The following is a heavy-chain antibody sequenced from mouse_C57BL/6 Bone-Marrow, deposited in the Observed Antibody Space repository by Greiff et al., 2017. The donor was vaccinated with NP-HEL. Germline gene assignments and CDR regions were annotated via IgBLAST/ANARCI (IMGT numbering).Heavy chain of an antibody. D-gene: IGHD1-1*01. CDR3: ARGFITRDY. J-gene: IGHJ4*01. V-gene: IGHV5-17*01. Sequence: VMLVESGGGLVKPGGSLKLSCAASGFTFSDYGMHWVRQAPEKGLEWVAYISSGSSTIYYADTVKGRFTISRDNANNTLFLQMTSLRTEDTAMYYCARGFITRDYWGQGTSVTVSS. CDR1: GFTFSDYG. CDR2: ISSGSSTI.